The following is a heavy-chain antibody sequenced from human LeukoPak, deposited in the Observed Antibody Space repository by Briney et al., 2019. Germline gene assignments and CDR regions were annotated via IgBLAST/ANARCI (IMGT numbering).Heavy chain of an antibody. CDR3: ARPLGVDAGTEVAVDI. CDR1: GYTFTGYY. V-gene: IGHV1-2*02. CDR2: INPNNGGT. Sequence: GASVKVSCKASGYTFTGYYMHWVRQAPGQGLEWMGWINPNNGGTNYAQKFQGRVTMTRDTSISTAYMELSRLRSDDTAVYYCARPLGVDAGTEVAVDIWGQGTMVTVSS. J-gene: IGHJ3*02. D-gene: IGHD3-3*01.